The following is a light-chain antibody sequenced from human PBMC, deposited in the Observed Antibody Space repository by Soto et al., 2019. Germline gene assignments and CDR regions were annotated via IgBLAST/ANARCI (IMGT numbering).Light chain of an antibody. CDR1: QSVSSSY. CDR2: GAS. V-gene: IGKV3-20*01. J-gene: IGKJ3*01. Sequence: EIVWTQSPGTLSLSPGERATLSCRASQSVSSSYLAWYQQKPGQAPRLLIYGASSRATGIPDRFSGSGSGTDFTLTISRLEPEDFAGYYCQQYGSSPLFTFGPGTEVDIK. CDR3: QQYGSSPLFT.